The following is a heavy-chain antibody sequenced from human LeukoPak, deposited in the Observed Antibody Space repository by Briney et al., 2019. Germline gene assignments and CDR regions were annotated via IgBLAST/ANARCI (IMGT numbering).Heavy chain of an antibody. V-gene: IGHV4-61*02. D-gene: IGHD3-22*01. CDR1: GGSISSGSYY. CDR3: AREESSGPNDY. J-gene: IGHJ4*02. CDR2: IYTSGST. Sequence: SETLSLTCTVSGGSISSGSYYWSWIRQPAGKGLEWIGRIYTSGSTNYNPSLKSRVTISVDTSKNQFSLKLSSVTAADTAVYYCAREESSGPNDYWGQGTLVTVSS.